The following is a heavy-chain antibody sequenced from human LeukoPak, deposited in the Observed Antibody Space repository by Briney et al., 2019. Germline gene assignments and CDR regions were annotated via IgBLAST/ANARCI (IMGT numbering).Heavy chain of an antibody. CDR1: GFTFSSYW. CDR3: ARELGYYYYMDV. CDR2: INSDGSST. V-gene: IGHV3-74*01. J-gene: IGHJ6*03. Sequence: AGGSLRLSCAASGFTFSSYWMHWVRQAPGKGLVWVSRINSDGSSTSYAGSVKGRFTISRDNAKNTLYLQMNSLRAEDTAVYYCARELGYYYYMDVWGKGTTVTVSS.